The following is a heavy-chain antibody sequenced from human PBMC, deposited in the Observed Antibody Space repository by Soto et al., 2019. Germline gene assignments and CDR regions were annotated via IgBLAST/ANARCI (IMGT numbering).Heavy chain of an antibody. CDR3: ARAPENPSILGVALPYFFDY. CDR1: GGSISSGTSY. D-gene: IGHD3-3*01. V-gene: IGHV4-31*03. Sequence: PSEILSLTCTVSGGSISSGTSYWSWIRQRPGKGLEWIGYIFYSGSFYYTPSLRGRVMILADTSKNQFTLRLSSVTAADTAVYYCARAPENPSILGVALPYFFDYWGQGALVNVSS. J-gene: IGHJ4*02. CDR2: IFYSGSF.